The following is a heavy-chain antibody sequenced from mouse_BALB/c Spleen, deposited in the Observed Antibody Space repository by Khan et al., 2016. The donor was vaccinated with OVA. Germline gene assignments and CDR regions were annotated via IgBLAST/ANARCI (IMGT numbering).Heavy chain of an antibody. CDR3: STAYFYGYYFDY. Sequence: EVELVESGGGLVQPGGSRKLSCAASGFTFSNYGMHWVRQAPEKGLEWVAFISGHTSTIYYADTVKGRFTISRDNSKNTLFLQMTSLMSEDTARYYCSTAYFYGYYFDYWGPGTTLTVSS. D-gene: IGHD1-1*01. CDR1: GFTFSNYG. V-gene: IGHV5-17*02. J-gene: IGHJ2*01. CDR2: ISGHTSTI.